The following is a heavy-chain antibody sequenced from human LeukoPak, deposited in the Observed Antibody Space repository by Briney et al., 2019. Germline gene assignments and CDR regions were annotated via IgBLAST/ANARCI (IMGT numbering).Heavy chain of an antibody. CDR2: ISSSSSYT. V-gene: IGHV3-11*06. Sequence: GGSLRLPCAASGFTFSDYYMSWFRQAPGKGLEWVSYISSSSSYTNYADSVKGRFTISRDNAKNSLYLQMNSLRAEDTAVYYCARFGVPYGADVWGQGTTVTVSS. CDR3: ARFGVPYGADV. CDR1: GFTFSDYY. D-gene: IGHD3-16*01. J-gene: IGHJ6*02.